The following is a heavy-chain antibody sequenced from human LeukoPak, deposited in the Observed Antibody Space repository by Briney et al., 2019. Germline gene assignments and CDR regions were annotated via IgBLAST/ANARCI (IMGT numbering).Heavy chain of an antibody. D-gene: IGHD7-27*01. V-gene: IGHV1-8*01. Sequence: ASVKVSCKASRDTFTSHHINWVRQAAGQGLEWMGWMNPGSGNRDYAQKFQGRVTMTWDTSISTAYMELSSLTSDDTGVYYCARGRPTNLGGIYWGQGTQVTVSS. CDR2: MNPGSGNR. CDR1: RDTFTSHH. J-gene: IGHJ4*02. CDR3: ARGRPTNLGGIY.